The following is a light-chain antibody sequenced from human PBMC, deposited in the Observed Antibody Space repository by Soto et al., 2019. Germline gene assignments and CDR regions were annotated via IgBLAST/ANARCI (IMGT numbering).Light chain of an antibody. Sequence: QSVLTQPRSVSGPPGQSVAISCTGTSSDIGGYNYVSWYQQHPGRAPKLVIYHVSKRPSGVPDRFSGSKSGNTASLTISWLQAEDEADYYCSSFAGGPYVFGTGTKVTVL. CDR2: HVS. V-gene: IGLV2-11*01. CDR3: SSFAGGPYV. J-gene: IGLJ1*01. CDR1: SSDIGGYNY.